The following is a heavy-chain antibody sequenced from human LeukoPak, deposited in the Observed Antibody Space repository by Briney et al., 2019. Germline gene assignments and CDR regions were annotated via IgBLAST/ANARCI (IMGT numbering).Heavy chain of an antibody. CDR3: ARVMSGSYDWFDP. V-gene: IGHV3-74*01. CDR2: INTDGSRT. D-gene: IGHD1-26*01. CDR1: GFTFSSYW. Sequence: QSGGSLRLSCAASGFTFSSYWVHWVRQAPGKGLVWVSRINTDGSRTNYADSVKGRFTISRDNAENTMYLQMNSLRAEDTAVYYCARVMSGSYDWFDPWGQGTLVTVSS. J-gene: IGHJ5*02.